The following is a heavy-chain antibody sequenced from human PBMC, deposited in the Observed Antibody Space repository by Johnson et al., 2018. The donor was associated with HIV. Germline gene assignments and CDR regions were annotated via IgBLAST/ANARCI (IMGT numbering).Heavy chain of an antibody. CDR1: GLNFSDYG. D-gene: IGHD1-1*01. J-gene: IGHJ3*02. V-gene: IGHV3-30*04. CDR3: ARGDGYRRAFDI. Sequence: QVQLVESGGGVVQPGRSVRLSCAASGLNFSDYGMHWVRQAPGKGLEWVAVISFDGSNEHYADSVRGRFTISRDNSENSLYLQMNSLRAEDTAVYYCARGDGYRRAFDIWGQGTMVTVSS. CDR2: ISFDGSNE.